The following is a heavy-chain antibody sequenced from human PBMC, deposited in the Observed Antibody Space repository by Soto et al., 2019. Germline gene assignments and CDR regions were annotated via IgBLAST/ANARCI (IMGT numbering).Heavy chain of an antibody. V-gene: IGHV4-30-4*01. Sequence: QVQLQESGPGLVKPSQTLSLTCTVSGGSISSGDYYWSWIRQPPGKGLEWIGYIYYSGSTYYNPSLNSRVNISVDTSKNQFSLKLSSVTAEDTAVYYCASVAVPGHYDLAPMDAFDIWGQGTMVTVSS. CDR1: GGSISSGDYY. D-gene: IGHD3-22*01. J-gene: IGHJ3*02. CDR3: ASVAVPGHYDLAPMDAFDI. CDR2: IYYSGST.